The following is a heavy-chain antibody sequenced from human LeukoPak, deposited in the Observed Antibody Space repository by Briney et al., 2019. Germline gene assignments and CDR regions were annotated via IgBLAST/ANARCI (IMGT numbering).Heavy chain of an antibody. D-gene: IGHD2-2*01. V-gene: IGHV1-46*01. CDR1: GYTFTSYY. CDR3: ASNGVGVYHFDY. CDR2: INPSGGST. Sequence: GASVKVSCKASGYTFTSYYMHWVRQAPGQGLEWMGIINPSGGSTSYAQKFQGRVTMTRDTSTSTVYMELSSLRSEDTAVYYCASNGVGVYHFDYWGQGTLVTVSS. J-gene: IGHJ4*02.